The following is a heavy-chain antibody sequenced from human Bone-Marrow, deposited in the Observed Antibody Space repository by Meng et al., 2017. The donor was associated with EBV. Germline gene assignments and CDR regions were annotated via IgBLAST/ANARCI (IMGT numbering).Heavy chain of an antibody. Sequence: HVHPPALGALSVERFCHPFPHLRLHWRVFQCSYWSWIRQPPGKGLEWIGEINHSGSTNYNPSLKSRVTISVDTSKNQFSLKLSSVTAADTAVYYCATKGYCSGGSCYSTTFPRYFDYWGQGTLVTVSS. CDR1: RVFQCSY. J-gene: IGHJ4*02. CDR2: INHSGST. V-gene: IGHV4-34*01. CDR3: ATKGYCSGGSCYSTTFPRYFDY. D-gene: IGHD2-15*01.